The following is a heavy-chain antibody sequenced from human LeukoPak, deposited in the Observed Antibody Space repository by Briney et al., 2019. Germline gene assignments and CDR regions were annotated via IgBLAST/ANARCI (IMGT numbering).Heavy chain of an antibody. CDR1: AYSISSGYY. CDR2: IYHSGST. V-gene: IGHV4-38-2*02. D-gene: IGHD6-19*01. Sequence: SETLSLTCTVSAYSISSGYYWGWIRQPPGKGLEWIGSIYHSGSTYYNPSLKSRVTISVDTSKNQFSLKLSSVTAADTAVYYCARLVAGTSGFDYWGQGTLVTVSS. CDR3: ARLVAGTSGFDY. J-gene: IGHJ4*02.